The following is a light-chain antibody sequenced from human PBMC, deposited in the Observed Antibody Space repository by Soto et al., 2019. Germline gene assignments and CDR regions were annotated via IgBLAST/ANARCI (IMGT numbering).Light chain of an antibody. J-gene: IGKJ4*01. CDR3: QQISSYPLT. Sequence: HLTLSASSMSASVGCRVTIICRASKGISSYLAWYQQKKGKAPKILIYAASTLQSGVPSRFSGSGYGTDVNLTISSLQTEDFATYYCQQISSYPLTFGGGTKVDIK. V-gene: IGKV1-9*01. CDR1: KGISSY. CDR2: AAS.